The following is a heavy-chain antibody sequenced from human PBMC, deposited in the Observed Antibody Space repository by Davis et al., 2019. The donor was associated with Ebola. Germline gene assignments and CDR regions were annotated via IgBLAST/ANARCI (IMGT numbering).Heavy chain of an antibody. J-gene: IGHJ4*02. CDR3: ARGSGYSDDEYYFDY. CDR2: TGHSGYT. Sequence: SETLSLTCAVYGDSFSAFFWSWIRQPPGKGLEWIGETGHSGYTHYNPSLKSRLTMSVDTSKNHFSLRLTSVTAADTAVYYCARGSGYSDDEYYFDYWGQGALVTV. D-gene: IGHD5-12*01. V-gene: IGHV4-34*01. CDR1: GDSFSAFF.